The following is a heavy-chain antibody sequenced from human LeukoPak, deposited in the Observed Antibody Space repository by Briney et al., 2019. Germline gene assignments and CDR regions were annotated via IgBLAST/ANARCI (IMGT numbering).Heavy chain of an antibody. CDR3: ARGEGIIDWFDP. V-gene: IGHV4-39*07. J-gene: IGHJ5*02. CDR2: IYYSGST. Sequence: PSETLSLTCTVSGGSISSSSYYWGWIRQPPGKGLEWIGSIYYSGSTYYNPSLKSRVTISVYTSKNQFSLKLSSVTAADTAVYYCARGEGIIDWFDPWGQGTLVTVSS. CDR1: GGSISSSSYY. D-gene: IGHD2-15*01.